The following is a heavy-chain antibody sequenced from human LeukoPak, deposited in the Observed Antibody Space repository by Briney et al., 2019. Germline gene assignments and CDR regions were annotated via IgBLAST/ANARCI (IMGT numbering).Heavy chain of an antibody. D-gene: IGHD2-2*02. CDR3: ARRVVDYCSSTSCYSLNYYYYYMDV. V-gene: IGHV4-4*09. CDR1: GGSISSYY. J-gene: IGHJ6*03. CDR2: IYTSGST. Sequence: PSETLSLTCTVSGGSISSYYWSWIRQPPGKGLEWIGYIYTSGSTKYNPSLKSRVTISVDTSKNQFSLKLSSVTAADTAVYYCARRVVDYCSSTSCYSLNYYYYYMDVWGKGTTVTVSS.